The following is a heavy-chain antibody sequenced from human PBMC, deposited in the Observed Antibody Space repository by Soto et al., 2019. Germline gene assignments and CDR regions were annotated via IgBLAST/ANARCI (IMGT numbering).Heavy chain of an antibody. CDR3: AKNGQPPYYYYGLDV. J-gene: IGHJ6*02. Sequence: ASVKVSRTACGYTFTRYGISCVRQAPGQGLEWMGWISGYNGDTNYAQKFQDRVSMTIDTSTGTAYMELRSLTSDDTAIYYCAKNGQPPYYYYGLDVWGQGTKVTVSS. CDR2: ISGYNGDT. CDR1: GYTFTRYG. D-gene: IGHD2-8*01. V-gene: IGHV1-18*01.